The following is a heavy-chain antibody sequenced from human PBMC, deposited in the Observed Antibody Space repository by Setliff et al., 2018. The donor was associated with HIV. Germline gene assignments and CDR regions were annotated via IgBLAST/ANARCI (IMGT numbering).Heavy chain of an antibody. CDR1: GDSISGYY. D-gene: IGHD5-18*01. CDR3: ARDQKGYSYGYFDS. V-gene: IGHV4-4*07. Sequence: PSETLSLTCTSSGDSISGYYWGWIRQPAGKGLEWIGRMHTSGNTNYNPSLKSRVTMSVDTSKNQFSLRLSSVTAADTAVYYCARDQKGYSYGYFDSWGQGTLVTVSS. J-gene: IGHJ4*02. CDR2: MHTSGNT.